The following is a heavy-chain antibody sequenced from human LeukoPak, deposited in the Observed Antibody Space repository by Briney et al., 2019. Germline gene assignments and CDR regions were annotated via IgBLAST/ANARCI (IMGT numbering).Heavy chain of an antibody. Sequence: SETLSLTCAVYGGSFSGYYWSWIRQPPGKGLEWIGEINHSGGTNYNPSLKSRVTISVDTSKNQFSLKLSSVTAADTAVYYCARGRFLEWSHYFYYYGMDVWGQGTTVTVSS. CDR1: GGSFSGYY. D-gene: IGHD3-3*01. CDR2: INHSGGT. CDR3: ARGRFLEWSHYFYYYGMDV. V-gene: IGHV4-34*01. J-gene: IGHJ6*02.